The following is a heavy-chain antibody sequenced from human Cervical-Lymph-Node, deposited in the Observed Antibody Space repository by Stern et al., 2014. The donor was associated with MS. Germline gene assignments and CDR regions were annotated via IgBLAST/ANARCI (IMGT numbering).Heavy chain of an antibody. Sequence: VHLVESGGGVVQPGRSLRLSCAASGFTFSNYGMHWVRQAPGKGLEWVAVIWYDESKKYYADFVRGRFTISRDNSQNTLYLQMNSLRPEDTAVYYCAALNYDILTGYYSAYWGQGTLVTVSS. J-gene: IGHJ4*02. D-gene: IGHD3-9*01. CDR3: AALNYDILTGYYSAY. CDR2: IWYDESKK. V-gene: IGHV3-33*01. CDR1: GFTFSNYG.